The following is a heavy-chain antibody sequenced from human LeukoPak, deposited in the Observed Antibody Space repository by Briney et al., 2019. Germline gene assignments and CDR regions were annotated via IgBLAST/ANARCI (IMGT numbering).Heavy chain of an antibody. D-gene: IGHD6-13*01. CDR1: GFTFSTYA. V-gene: IGHV3-23*01. Sequence: GGSLRLSCAASGFTFSTYAMCWVRQAPGKGLEWVSTVSGSGASTYYADSVKGRFTISRDNSKNTLYLQMNSLRAEDTAVYYCAKDDGRSSSWDFDYWGQVTLVTVSS. CDR3: AKDDGRSSSWDFDY. CDR2: VSGSGAST. J-gene: IGHJ4*02.